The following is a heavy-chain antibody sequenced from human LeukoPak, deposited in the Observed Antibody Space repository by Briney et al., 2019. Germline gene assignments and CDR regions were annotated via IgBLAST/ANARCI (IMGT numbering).Heavy chain of an antibody. V-gene: IGHV1-18*01. CDR1: GYTFTDHG. J-gene: IGHJ6*02. Sequence: ASVKVSCKASGYTFTDHGITWVRQARGQGFEWMGWMSVFNGYTKYAEGFQGRVTMTTDTSTRTAHMEMRGLRSDDTAVYYCARAVGSTDHYGVDVWGQGTTVTVS. CDR2: MSVFNGYT. D-gene: IGHD3-10*01. CDR3: ARAVGSTDHYGVDV.